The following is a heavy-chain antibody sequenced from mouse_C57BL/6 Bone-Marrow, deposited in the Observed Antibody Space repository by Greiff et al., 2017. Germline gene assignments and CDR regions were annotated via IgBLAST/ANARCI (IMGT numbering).Heavy chain of an antibody. CDR3: ARLDYYGSSYDWYFDV. J-gene: IGHJ1*03. D-gene: IGHD1-1*01. CDR1: GYTFTSYW. Sequence: QVQLQQPGTELVKPGASVKLSCKASGYTFTSYWMHWVKQRPGQGLEWIGNINPSNGGTNYTEKFKSKATLTVDKSSSTAYMQLSSLTSEDSAVYYCARLDYYGSSYDWYFDVWGTGTTVTVSS. V-gene: IGHV1-53*01. CDR2: INPSNGGT.